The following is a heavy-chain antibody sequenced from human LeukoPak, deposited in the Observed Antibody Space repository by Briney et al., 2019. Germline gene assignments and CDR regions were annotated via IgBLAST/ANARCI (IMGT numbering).Heavy chain of an antibody. CDR3: ARAFRAYGSGSSRNWFDP. V-gene: IGHV4-30-2*01. D-gene: IGHD3-10*01. J-gene: IGHJ5*02. Sequence: PSQTLSLNCAVSGGSISSGGYSWSWIRQPPGKGLEWIGYIYHSGSTYYNPSLKSRVTISVDRSKNQFSLKLSSVTAADTAVYYCARAFRAYGSGSSRNWFDPWGQGTLVTVSS. CDR2: IYHSGST. CDR1: GGSISSGGYS.